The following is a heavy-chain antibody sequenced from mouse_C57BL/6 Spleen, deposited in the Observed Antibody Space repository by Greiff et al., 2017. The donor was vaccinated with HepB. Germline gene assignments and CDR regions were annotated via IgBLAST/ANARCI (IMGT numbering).Heavy chain of an antibody. CDR2: IHPNSGST. CDR3: AREGRVYFDY. V-gene: IGHV1-64*01. Sequence: QVQLQQSGAELVKPGASVKLSCKASGYTFTSYWMHWVKQRPGQGLEWIGMIHPNSGSTNYNEKFKSKATLTVDKSSSTAYMQLSSLTSEDSAVYYCAREGRVYFDYWGQGTTLTVSS. J-gene: IGHJ2*01. CDR1: GYTFTSYW.